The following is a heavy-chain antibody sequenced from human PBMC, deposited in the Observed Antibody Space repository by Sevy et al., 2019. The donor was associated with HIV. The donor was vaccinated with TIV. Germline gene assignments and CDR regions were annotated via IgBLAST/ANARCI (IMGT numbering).Heavy chain of an antibody. J-gene: IGHJ5*02. Sequence: SETLSLTCAVHGGSFSGYYWNWIRQPPGKGLEWIGEINHSGSTNYNPSLKSRVTISVDTSKNQFSLKLSCVTAADTAVYYCARSPPIVGVPGAASWFDPWGQGTLVTVSS. D-gene: IGHD2-2*01. CDR2: INHSGST. CDR1: GGSFSGYY. V-gene: IGHV4-34*01. CDR3: ARSPPIVGVPGAASWFDP.